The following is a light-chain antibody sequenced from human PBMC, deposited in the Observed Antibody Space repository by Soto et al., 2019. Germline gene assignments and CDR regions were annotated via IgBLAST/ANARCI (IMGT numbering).Light chain of an antibody. CDR3: QQYDSSPRT. V-gene: IGKV3-20*01. J-gene: IGKJ1*01. Sequence: EIVLTQSPATLSLSPGQRAALSCRASQSVNNRFLAWYQQKSGQAPRLLISGASSRATGIPDRFSGSGSGTDFTLTIYRLEPEDFAVYYCQQYDSSPRTFGQGTKVDIK. CDR2: GAS. CDR1: QSVNNRF.